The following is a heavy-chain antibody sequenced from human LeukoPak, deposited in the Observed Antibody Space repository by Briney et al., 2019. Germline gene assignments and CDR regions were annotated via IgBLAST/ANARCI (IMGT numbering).Heavy chain of an antibody. CDR2: ISSSSSTI. Sequence: GGSLRLSCAASGFAFSSQAMGWVRQAPGKGLEWVSYISSSSSTIWYTDSVKGRFTVSRDNAKNSLYLQMNSLRDEDTAVYYCARAGNEVDYWGQGTLVTVSS. CDR3: ARAGNEVDY. CDR1: GFAFSSQA. D-gene: IGHD1-14*01. J-gene: IGHJ4*02. V-gene: IGHV3-48*02.